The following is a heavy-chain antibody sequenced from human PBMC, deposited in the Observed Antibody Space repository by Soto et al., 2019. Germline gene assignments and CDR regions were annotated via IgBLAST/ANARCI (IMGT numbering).Heavy chain of an antibody. CDR1: GFTFSSYD. CDR3: ASGEGLELERGHYGMDV. CDR2: IGTAGDP. Sequence: AGGSLRLSCAASGFTFSSYDMHWVRQATGKGLEWVSAIGTAGDPYYPGSVKGRFTISRENAKNSLYLQMNSLRAGDTAVYYCASGEGLELERGHYGMDVWGQGTTVTVSS. J-gene: IGHJ6*01. V-gene: IGHV3-13*05. D-gene: IGHD1-1*01.